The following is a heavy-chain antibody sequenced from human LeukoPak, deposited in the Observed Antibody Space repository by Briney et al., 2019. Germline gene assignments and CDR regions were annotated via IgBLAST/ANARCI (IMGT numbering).Heavy chain of an antibody. CDR3: ARAFKGNDFWSGLVQGYYGMDV. Sequence: GASVKVSCKASGYTFTSYGISWVRQAPGQGLEWMGWISAYNGNTNYAQKLQGRVTMTTDTSTSTAYMELRSLRSDDTAVYYCARAFKGNDFWSGLVQGYYGMDVWGQGTTVTVSS. D-gene: IGHD3-3*01. CDR2: ISAYNGNT. J-gene: IGHJ6*02. CDR1: GYTFTSYG. V-gene: IGHV1-18*01.